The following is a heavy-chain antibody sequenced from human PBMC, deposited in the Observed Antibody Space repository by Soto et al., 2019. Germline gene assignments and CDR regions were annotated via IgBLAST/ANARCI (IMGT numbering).Heavy chain of an antibody. J-gene: IGHJ4*02. Sequence: QVQLQESGPGLVKPSQTLSLTCTVSGGSISSGGYYWSWIRQHPGKGLEWIGYIYYSGSTYYNPSLKSRVTMSVDPSKNPSSLKLSSVTAADTAVYYCAGVLSGYHLPYYFDYWGQGTLVTVSS. D-gene: IGHD5-12*01. CDR1: GGSISSGGYY. V-gene: IGHV4-31*03. CDR2: IYYSGST. CDR3: AGVLSGYHLPYYFDY.